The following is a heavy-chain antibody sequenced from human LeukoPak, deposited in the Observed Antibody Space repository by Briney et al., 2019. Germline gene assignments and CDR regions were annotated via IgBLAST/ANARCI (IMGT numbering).Heavy chain of an antibody. CDR3: ARDGRSGDF. J-gene: IGHJ4*02. CDR1: GYSFTDYA. Sequence: ASVKVSCKASGYSFTDYAMHWVRQAPGQRLEWMGWINAANGSTKYSQNFQGRVTITRDTSASTAYMELSSLRSEDTAVYYCARDGRSGDFWGQGTLVTVSS. CDR2: INAANGST. D-gene: IGHD1-26*01. V-gene: IGHV1-3*01.